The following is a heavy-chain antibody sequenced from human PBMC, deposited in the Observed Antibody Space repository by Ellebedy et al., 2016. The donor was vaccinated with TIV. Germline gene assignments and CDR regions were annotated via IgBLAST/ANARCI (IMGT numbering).Heavy chain of an antibody. J-gene: IGHJ4*02. D-gene: IGHD5-24*01. CDR1: GFTFDGYA. V-gene: IGHV3-9*01. CDR3: ARDPTAITYRTWG. CDR2: ISWNSGNT. Sequence: GGSLRLSXAASGFTFDGYALHWVRQAPGKGLEWVSGISWNSGNTGYADSVKGRFTISRDSSKNTLYLQMNSLRVEDTAVYYCARDPTAITYRTWGWGQGTLVTVSS.